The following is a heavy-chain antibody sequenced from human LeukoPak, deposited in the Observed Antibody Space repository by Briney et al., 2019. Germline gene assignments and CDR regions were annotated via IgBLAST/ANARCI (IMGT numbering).Heavy chain of an antibody. CDR1: GGSISSSSYY. V-gene: IGHV4-39*07. J-gene: IGHJ4*02. CDR3: ARDPLYYYDSSGYHDY. Sequence: PSGTLSLTCTVSGGSISSSSYYWGWIRQPPEKGLEWIGSIYYSGSTYYNPSLKSRVTISVDTSKNQFSLKLSSVTAADTAVYYCARDPLYYYDSSGYHDYWGQGTLVTVSS. D-gene: IGHD3-22*01. CDR2: IYYSGST.